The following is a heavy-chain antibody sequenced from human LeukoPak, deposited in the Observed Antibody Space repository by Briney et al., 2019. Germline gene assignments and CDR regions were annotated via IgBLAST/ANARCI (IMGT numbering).Heavy chain of an antibody. V-gene: IGHV4-59*01. CDR2: IYYNGGT. J-gene: IGHJ4*02. D-gene: IGHD5-18*01. Sequence: PSQTLSLTCTVSGGSISSYYWSWIRQPPGKGLEWIGYIYYNGGTNYNPSLRSRVTISVDTSKNHFSLRLSSVTAADTAMYYCARAGGVDTAMDANFDYWGQGTLVTVSS. CDR3: ARAGGVDTAMDANFDY. CDR1: GGSISSYY.